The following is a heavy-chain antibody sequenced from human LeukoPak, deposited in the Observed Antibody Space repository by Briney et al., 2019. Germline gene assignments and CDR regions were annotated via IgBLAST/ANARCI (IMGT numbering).Heavy chain of an antibody. V-gene: IGHV4-34*01. CDR2: INHSGST. J-gene: IGHJ5*02. CDR1: GGSFSGYH. Sequence: SETLSLTCGVYGGSFSGYHWTWIRLRPGKGLEWIGDINHSGSTHYNPSLKSRATISVDTSNNQFSLKLHSVTAADTAVYYCARGFPSSSRWFDPWGQGTLVTVSS. CDR3: ARGFPSSSRWFDP. D-gene: IGHD6-6*01.